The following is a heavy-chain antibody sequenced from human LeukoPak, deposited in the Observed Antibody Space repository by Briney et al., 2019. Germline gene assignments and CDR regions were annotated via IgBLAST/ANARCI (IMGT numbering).Heavy chain of an antibody. J-gene: IGHJ4*02. D-gene: IGHD3-10*01. CDR2: ISSSSSTI. V-gene: IGHV3-48*04. CDR3: ASDPPLWFGESQFDY. CDR1: GFTFSSYS. Sequence: PGGSLRLSCAASGFTFSSYSMNWVRQAPGKGLEGVSYISSSSSTIYYADSVKGRFTISRDNAKNALYLQMNSLRAEDTAVYYCASDPPLWFGESQFDYWGREPWSPSPQ.